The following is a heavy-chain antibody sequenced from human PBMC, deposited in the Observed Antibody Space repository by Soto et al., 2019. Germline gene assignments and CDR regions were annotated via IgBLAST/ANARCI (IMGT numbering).Heavy chain of an antibody. J-gene: IGHJ4*02. CDR3: ARDRRLRPGEGVRGFDY. D-gene: IGHD7-27*01. V-gene: IGHV6-1*01. CDR1: GDSVSSNSAA. CDR2: TYYRSKWYN. Sequence: SQTLSLTCAISGDSVSSNSAAWNWIRQSPSRGLEWLGRTYYRSKWYNDYAVSVKSRITINPDTSKNQFSLQLNSVTPEDTAVYYCARDRRLRPGEGVRGFDYWGQGTLVTVSS.